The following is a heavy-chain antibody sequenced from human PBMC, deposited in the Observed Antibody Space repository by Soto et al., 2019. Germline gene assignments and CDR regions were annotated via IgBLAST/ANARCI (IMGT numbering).Heavy chain of an antibody. CDR1: GGTFSSYA. D-gene: IGHD2-15*01. J-gene: IGHJ4*02. V-gene: IGHV1-3*01. CDR3: ARGYCSGGSCYYFDY. CDR2: INAGNGNT. Sequence: ASVKVSCKASGGTFSSYAISWVRQAPGQGLEWMGWINAGNGNTKYSQKFQGRVTITRDTSASTAYMELSSLRSEDTAVYYCARGYCSGGSCYYFDYWGQGTLVTVSS.